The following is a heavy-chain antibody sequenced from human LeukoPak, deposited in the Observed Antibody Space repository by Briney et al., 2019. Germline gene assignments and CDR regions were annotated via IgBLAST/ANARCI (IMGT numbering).Heavy chain of an antibody. V-gene: IGHV1-2*02. Sequence: GASVKVSCKASGGTFSSYAISWVRQAPGQGLEWMGWINPNSGGTNYAQKFQGRVTMTRDTSISTAYMELSRLRSDDTAVYYCARGIAVAGKPFDYYYYMDVWGKGTTVTISS. CDR1: GGTFSSYA. CDR2: INPNSGGT. J-gene: IGHJ6*03. D-gene: IGHD6-19*01. CDR3: ARGIAVAGKPFDYYYYMDV.